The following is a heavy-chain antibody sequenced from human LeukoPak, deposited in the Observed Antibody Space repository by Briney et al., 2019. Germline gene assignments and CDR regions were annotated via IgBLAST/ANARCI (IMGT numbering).Heavy chain of an antibody. CDR2: INHSGST. Sequence: PSETLSLTCAVYGWSFSGYFRSWIRQPPGKGLEWIGEINHSGSTNYNPSLKSRVSISVDTSNNQFSLKLSSVTAADTAVYYCARGSIAAAGNNWFDPWGQGTLVTVSS. CDR1: GWSFSGYF. J-gene: IGHJ5*02. V-gene: IGHV4-34*01. CDR3: ARGSIAAAGNNWFDP. D-gene: IGHD6-13*01.